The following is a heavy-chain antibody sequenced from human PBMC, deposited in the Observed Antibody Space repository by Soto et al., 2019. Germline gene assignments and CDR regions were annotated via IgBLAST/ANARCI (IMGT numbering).Heavy chain of an antibody. CDR1: AIAFSDNS. CDR2: VTNTGGDK. V-gene: IGHV3-23*01. D-gene: IGHD3-10*01. Sequence: GSLTMSRAASAIAFSDNSMSWVLQAPGKGLELVSIVTNTGGDKLYADSVKGRFIVSRDNSKSTLYLQMNSLRAEDSAIYYCARASGESYPGSRVFVSWGQGTRVTVSS. J-gene: IGHJ5*02. CDR3: ARASGESYPGSRVFVS.